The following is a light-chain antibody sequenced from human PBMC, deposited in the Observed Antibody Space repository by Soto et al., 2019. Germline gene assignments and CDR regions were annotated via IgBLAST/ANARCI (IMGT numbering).Light chain of an antibody. Sequence: DIQMTQSPSSLSASVGDRVTITCRASQSITNNLNWYQQKPGKAPKLRIYAASSLQNGVPSSFSGSGSGTDYTLTISSLQPEEFATYYCQQTYSAPYSFGQGTKLEIK. CDR1: QSITNN. V-gene: IGKV1-39*01. CDR2: AAS. CDR3: QQTYSAPYS. J-gene: IGKJ2*01.